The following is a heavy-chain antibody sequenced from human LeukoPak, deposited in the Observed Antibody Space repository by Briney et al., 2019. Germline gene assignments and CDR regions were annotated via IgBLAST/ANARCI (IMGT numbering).Heavy chain of an antibody. CDR3: ARKLGYCGGGSCYLCDY. D-gene: IGHD2-15*01. J-gene: IGHJ4*02. CDR1: GYTFTSYG. V-gene: IGHV1-18*01. Sequence: ASVKVSCKASGYTFTSYGISWVRQAPGQGLEWMGWISAYNGNTNYAQKLQGRVTMTTDTSTSTAYMELRSLRSDDTAVYYCARKLGYCGGGSCYLCDYWGQGTLVTVSS. CDR2: ISAYNGNT.